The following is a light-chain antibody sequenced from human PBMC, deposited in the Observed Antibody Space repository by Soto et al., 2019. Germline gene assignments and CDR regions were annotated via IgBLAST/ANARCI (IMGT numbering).Light chain of an antibody. V-gene: IGKV1-5*01. J-gene: IGKJ1*01. CDR3: QQYNSYSPT. CDR1: QSISSW. CDR2: DAS. Sequence: DIQMTQSPSTLSASVGDRVTITCRASQSISSWLAWYQQKPGKAPKLLIYDASSLESGVPSRFSGSGSGTEFNLTISSLQPDDFATYYCQQYNSYSPTFGQGTKVDIK.